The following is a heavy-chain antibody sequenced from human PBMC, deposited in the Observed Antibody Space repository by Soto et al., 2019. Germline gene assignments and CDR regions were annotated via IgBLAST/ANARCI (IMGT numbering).Heavy chain of an antibody. J-gene: IGHJ3*02. CDR2: IYTSGST. CDR1: GGSISSYY. V-gene: IGHV4-4*07. CDR3: ARLCSGGSCDDAFDI. D-gene: IGHD2-15*01. Sequence: QVQLQESGPGLVKPSETLSLTCTVSGGSISSYYWSWIRQPAGKGLERIGRIYTSGSTNYNPSLRSRVTMSVDTHKNQFSLKRSSVTAADTAVYYCARLCSGGSCDDAFDIWGQGTMVTVS.